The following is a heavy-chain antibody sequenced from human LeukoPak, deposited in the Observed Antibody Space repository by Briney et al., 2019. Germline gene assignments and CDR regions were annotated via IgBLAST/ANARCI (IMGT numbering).Heavy chain of an antibody. J-gene: IGHJ4*02. CDR3: AKDEYYYDSSGLSDFDY. Sequence: PGGSLRLSCAASGFTFSSYGMHCVRQAPGKGLEGVAFIRYDGSNKYYADSVKGRFTISRDNSKNTLYLQMNSLRAEDTAVYYCAKDEYYYDSSGLSDFDYWGQGTLVTVSS. D-gene: IGHD3-22*01. CDR2: IRYDGSNK. V-gene: IGHV3-30*02. CDR1: GFTFSSYG.